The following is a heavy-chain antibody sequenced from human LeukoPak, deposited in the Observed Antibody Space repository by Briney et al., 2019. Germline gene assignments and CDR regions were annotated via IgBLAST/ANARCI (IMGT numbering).Heavy chain of an antibody. CDR1: GFTFSDYY. D-gene: IGHD3-10*01. V-gene: IGHV3-11*06. Sequence: PGGSLRLSCAASGFTFSDYYMSWVRPAPGRGMEWVSYISNRNSDTNYADSVKGRFTTSRDNAKNSLCLQMNSLRVEDTAVYYCTLAFGNPLWGQGTQVTVSS. CDR2: ISNRNSDT. J-gene: IGHJ4*02. CDR3: TLAFGNPL.